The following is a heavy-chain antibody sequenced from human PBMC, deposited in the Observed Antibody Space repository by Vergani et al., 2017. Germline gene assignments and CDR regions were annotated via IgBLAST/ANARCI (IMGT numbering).Heavy chain of an antibody. CDR1: GSTVSGNY. CDR2: IYSGDET. CDR3: ARGNYYGSGTYVDP. V-gene: IGHV3-66*02. D-gene: IGHD3-10*01. Sequence: ELQLVESGGGLVQPGGSLRLSCAASGSTVSGNYMTWVRQAPGKGLEWVSHIYSGDETYYADYVKGRVTISRDTSKNTRHLQINNLRVEDKAVYYFARGNYYGSGTYVDPWGQGTLVTVSS. J-gene: IGHJ5*02.